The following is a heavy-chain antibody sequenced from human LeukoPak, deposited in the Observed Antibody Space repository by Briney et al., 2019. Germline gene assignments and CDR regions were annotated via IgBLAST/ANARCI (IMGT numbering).Heavy chain of an antibody. CDR3: ARLYYDFWSGYYGTSYFDY. CDR1: GYSISSGYY. Sequence: SETLSLTCAVSGYSISSGYYWGWIRQAPGKGLEWIGSIYHSGSTYYNPSLKSRVTISVDTSKNQFSLRLSSVTAADTAVYYCARLYYDFWSGYYGTSYFDYWGQGTLVTVSS. CDR2: IYHSGST. D-gene: IGHD3-3*01. J-gene: IGHJ4*02. V-gene: IGHV4-38-2*01.